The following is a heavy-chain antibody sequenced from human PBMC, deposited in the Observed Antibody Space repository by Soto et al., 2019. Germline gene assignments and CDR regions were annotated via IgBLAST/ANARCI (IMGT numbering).Heavy chain of an antibody. CDR3: ARHLGAQRVDY. CDR1: GYTFTSYG. J-gene: IGHJ4*02. D-gene: IGHD7-27*01. Sequence: QVQLVQSGAEVKKPGASVKVSCKASGYTFTSYGISWVRQAPGPGLEWMGWISAYNCNTKYAQKLQGRVSMTTATSTRTAYMELRSLRSDDTAVYYCARHLGAQRVDYWGQGTLVSVSS. CDR2: ISAYNCNT. V-gene: IGHV1-18*01.